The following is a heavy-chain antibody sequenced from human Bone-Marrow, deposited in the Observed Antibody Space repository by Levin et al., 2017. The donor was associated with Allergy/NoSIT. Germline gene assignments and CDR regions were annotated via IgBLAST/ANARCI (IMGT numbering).Heavy chain of an antibody. CDR2: ISKNGDT. CDR3: AREPLGVSMVVERAWFDP. V-gene: IGHV3-23*01. CDR1: GLSLGNFA. Sequence: GGSLRLSCAASGLSLGNFAMDWVRQAPGKGLEWVSSISKNGDTYYADSVKGRFTMSRDNAKDTVFLHMNNLNGDDTAVYYCAREPLGVSMVVERAWFDPWGQGTQVTVSS. J-gene: IGHJ5*02. D-gene: IGHD2-2*01.